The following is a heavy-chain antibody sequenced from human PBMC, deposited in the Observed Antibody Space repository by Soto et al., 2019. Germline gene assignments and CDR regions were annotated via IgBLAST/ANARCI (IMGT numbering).Heavy chain of an antibody. CDR2: IWYDGSNK. Sequence: QAHLGESGGGVVQPGTSLRLSCAASGFTISTHGMHWVRQAPGKGLEWLANIWYDGSNKFYAESVKGRFSISKDNSKNTLYLQMSSLTAEDTAVYYCAAATTWNFHFPYWGQGTQVTVSS. CDR3: AAATTWNFHFPY. V-gene: IGHV3-33*03. D-gene: IGHD1-7*01. CDR1: GFTISTHG. J-gene: IGHJ4*02.